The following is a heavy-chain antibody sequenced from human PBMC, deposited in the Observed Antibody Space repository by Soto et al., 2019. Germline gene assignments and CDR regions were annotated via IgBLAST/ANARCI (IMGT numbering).Heavy chain of an antibody. J-gene: IGHJ4*02. V-gene: IGHV1-8*01. CDR3: AIDKVVGATGN. Sequence: QVQLVQSGAEVKKPGASVKVSCKASGYTFTSYDINWVRQATGQGLEWMGWMNPNSGNTVYAHKFQGRVPTTRITSRSTAYMQRSSVRSEETAVYYCAIDKVVGATGNWGQGTRVSVSS. CDR1: GYTFTSYD. D-gene: IGHD6-19*01. CDR2: MNPNSGNT.